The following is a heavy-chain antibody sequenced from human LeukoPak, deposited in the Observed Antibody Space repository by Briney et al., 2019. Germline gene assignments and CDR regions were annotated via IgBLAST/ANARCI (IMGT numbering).Heavy chain of an antibody. CDR3: ARDGDIVVVPAAHYYYYYYMDV. V-gene: IGHV3-30*01. Sequence: GGSLRLSCATSGFTFSSYAMHWVRQAPGKGLEWVAVISYDGSNKYYADSVKGRFTISRDNSKNTLYLQMNSLRAEDTAVYYCARDGDIVVVPAAHYYYYYYMDVWGRGTTVTVSS. D-gene: IGHD2-2*01. CDR2: ISYDGSNK. CDR1: GFTFSSYA. J-gene: IGHJ6*03.